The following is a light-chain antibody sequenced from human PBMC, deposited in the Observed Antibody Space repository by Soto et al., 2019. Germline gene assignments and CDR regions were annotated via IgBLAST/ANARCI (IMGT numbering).Light chain of an antibody. CDR2: GAS. Sequence: EIVLTQSPGTLSLSPGERATLSCMASQSVSSSYLAWYQQKPGQATRLLIYGASSRATGIPDRFSGSGSGTDFNLSISRLEPEHFAVYSCKSYGGTFGQGTKLEIK. J-gene: IGKJ2*01. CDR1: QSVSSSY. CDR3: KSYGGT. V-gene: IGKV3-20*01.